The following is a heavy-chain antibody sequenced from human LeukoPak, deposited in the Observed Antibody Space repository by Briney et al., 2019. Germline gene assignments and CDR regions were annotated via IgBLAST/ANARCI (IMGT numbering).Heavy chain of an antibody. Sequence: PGGSLRLSCAASGFTFSSYSMNWVRQAPGKGLEWVSYISSSSSTIYYADSVKGRFTISRDNAKNSLYLQMNSLRAEDTAVYYCARVNARPGTSWYFDYWGQGTLVTVSS. CDR2: ISSSSSTI. J-gene: IGHJ4*02. D-gene: IGHD6-13*01. V-gene: IGHV3-48*04. CDR3: ARVNARPGTSWYFDY. CDR1: GFTFSSYS.